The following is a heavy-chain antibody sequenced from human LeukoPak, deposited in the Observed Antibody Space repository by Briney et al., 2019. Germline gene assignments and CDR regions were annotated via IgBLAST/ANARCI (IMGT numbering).Heavy chain of an antibody. CDR1: GYTFTVYY. Sequence: ASVRVSCKASGYTFTVYYMHSVRHSPGQGLEWSGWSNPNRGRKKYAKKFQGRVTMTRDTSISTAYMELSRLRSDQTAVSYCAGVGRARGGPPSRPGAFDIWGQGTMVTVSS. J-gene: IGHJ3*02. D-gene: IGHD2-15*01. V-gene: IGHV1-2*02. CDR3: AGVGRARGGPPSRPGAFDI. CDR2: SNPNRGRK.